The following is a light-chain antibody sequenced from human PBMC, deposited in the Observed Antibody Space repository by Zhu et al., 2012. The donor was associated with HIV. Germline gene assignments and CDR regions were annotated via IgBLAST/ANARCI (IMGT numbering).Light chain of an antibody. V-gene: IGKV3-15*01. CDR2: GAF. CDR1: QSVSSTY. Sequence: VVLTQSPGTLSLSPGETATLSCKANQSVSSTYLAWYQQKPGQAPRLLIYGAFTRATGIPARFSGRGSGTEFTLTISSLQSEDFAVYYCQQYSDWPLTFGGGTKVGIK. J-gene: IGKJ4*01. CDR3: QQYSDWPLT.